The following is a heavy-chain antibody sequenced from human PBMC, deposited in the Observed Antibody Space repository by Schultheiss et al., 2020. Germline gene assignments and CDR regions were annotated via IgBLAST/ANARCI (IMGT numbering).Heavy chain of an antibody. J-gene: IGHJ5*02. V-gene: IGHV4-38-2*02. D-gene: IGHD3-22*01. CDR1: GYSISSGYY. Sequence: SETLSLTCAVSGYSISSGYYWGWIRQPPGKGLEWIGSIYHSGSTYYNPSLKSRVTISVDTSKNQFSLKLSSVTAADTAVYYCARDDSARFDPWGQGTLVTGSS. CDR3: ARDDSARFDP. CDR2: IYHSGST.